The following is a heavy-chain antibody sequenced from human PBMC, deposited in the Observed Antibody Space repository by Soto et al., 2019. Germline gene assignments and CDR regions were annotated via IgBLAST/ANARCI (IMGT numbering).Heavy chain of an antibody. CDR3: ARDRYYDFWSGYSPQYYYYGMDV. Sequence: QVQLQESGPGLVKPSETLSLTCTVSGGSISSYYWSWIRQPPGKGLEWIGYIYYSGSTNYNPSLKSRVTISVDTSKNQFSLKLSSVTAADTAVYYCARDRYYDFWSGYSPQYYYYGMDVWGQGTTVTVSS. CDR2: IYYSGST. D-gene: IGHD3-3*01. CDR1: GGSISSYY. V-gene: IGHV4-59*01. J-gene: IGHJ6*02.